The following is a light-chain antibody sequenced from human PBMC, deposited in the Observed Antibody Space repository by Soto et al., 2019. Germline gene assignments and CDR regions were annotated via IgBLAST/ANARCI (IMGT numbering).Light chain of an antibody. Sequence: EIVLTQSPGTLSLSPGERATLSCRASQSVSSSYLAWYQQKPGQAPRLLIYGASSRATGIPDRFSGSGSGTAFTLTISRLEPADFAVYYCHQYGSSSFTFGPGTKVDI. CDR1: QSVSSSY. V-gene: IGKV3-20*01. CDR2: GAS. J-gene: IGKJ3*01. CDR3: HQYGSSSFT.